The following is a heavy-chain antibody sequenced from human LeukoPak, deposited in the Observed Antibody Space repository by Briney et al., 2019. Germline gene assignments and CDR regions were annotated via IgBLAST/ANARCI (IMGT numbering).Heavy chain of an antibody. J-gene: IGHJ3*02. D-gene: IGHD1-26*01. CDR3: AKGLTSRGGSAFDI. Sequence: GGSLRLSCAASGFTFSSYAMSWVRQAPGKGLEGVSGISGSGGSTYYADSVKGRFTISRDNSKSTLYLQMNSLRAEDTAVYYCAKGLTSRGGSAFDIWGQGTMVTVSS. CDR2: ISGSGGST. CDR1: GFTFSSYA. V-gene: IGHV3-23*01.